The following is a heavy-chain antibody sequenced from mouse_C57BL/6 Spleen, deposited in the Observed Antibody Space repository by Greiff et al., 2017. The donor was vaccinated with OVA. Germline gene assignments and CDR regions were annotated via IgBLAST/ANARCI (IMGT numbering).Heavy chain of an antibody. V-gene: IGHV6-3*01. CDR1: GFTFSNYW. CDR3: TLGYYFDY. D-gene: IGHD4-1*01. CDR2: IRLKSDNYAT. Sequence: EVMLVESGGGLVQPGGSMKLSCVASGFTFSNYWMYWVRQSPEKGLEWVAQIRLKSDNYATNYAESVKGRFTISRDDSKSSVYLQMNNLRAEDTGIYYCTLGYYFDYWGQGTTLTVSS. J-gene: IGHJ2*01.